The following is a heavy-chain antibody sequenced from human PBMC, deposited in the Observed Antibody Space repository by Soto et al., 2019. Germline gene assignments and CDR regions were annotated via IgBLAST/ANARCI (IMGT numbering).Heavy chain of an antibody. J-gene: IGHJ6*02. CDR3: PKDLLEDIVLMVYPSTGMGRHDYYYGMDV. CDR2: ISGSGGST. Sequence: EVQLLESGGGLVQPGGSLRLSCAASGFTFSSYAMSWVRQAPGKGLEWVSAISGSGGSTYYADSVKGRFTISRDNSKNALYLQMNSPRTEETAVYYCPKDLLEDIVLMVYPSTGMGRHDYYYGMDVSGQGTTVTASS. V-gene: IGHV3-23*01. D-gene: IGHD2-8*01. CDR1: GFTFSSYA.